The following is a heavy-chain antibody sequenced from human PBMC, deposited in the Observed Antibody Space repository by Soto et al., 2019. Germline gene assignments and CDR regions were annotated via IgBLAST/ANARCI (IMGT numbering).Heavy chain of an antibody. CDR3: ARGVGHYPLYYIDF. D-gene: IGHD3-10*01. CDR2: INPSGGST. V-gene: IGHV1-46*01. J-gene: IGHJ4*02. Sequence: SVKVSCKASGYTFTSHYINWVRQAPGQGLEWMGIINPSGGSTSYAQKFQGRVTMTRDTSTSTVYMELNSLRAEDTAVYYCARGVGHYPLYYIDFCGQGTMVTVSS. CDR1: GYTFTSHY.